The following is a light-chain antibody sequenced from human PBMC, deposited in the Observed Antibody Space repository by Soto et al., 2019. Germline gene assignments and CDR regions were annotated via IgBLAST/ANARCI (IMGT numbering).Light chain of an antibody. J-gene: IGLJ2*01. Sequence: QSVLTQSPSASASLGASVKLTCTLSRGHSSYSIAWHQQQPDKGPRYLMKVNSDDRHNKGDGIPDRFSGSSSGAERYLTISSLQSEDEADDYCQTWDTGIQVFGGGTKLTVL. CDR3: QTWDTGIQV. V-gene: IGLV4-69*01. CDR1: RGHSSYS. CDR2: VNSDDRH.